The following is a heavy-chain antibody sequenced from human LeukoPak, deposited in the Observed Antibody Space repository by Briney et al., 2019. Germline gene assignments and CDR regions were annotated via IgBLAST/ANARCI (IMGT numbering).Heavy chain of an antibody. CDR2: IIPIFGTA. Sequence: SVKVSCKASGGTFSSYAISWVRQAPGQGLEWMGGIIPIFGTANYAQKFQGRVTITADESTSTAYMELSSLRSEDTAVYYCASDIVVVPAAIPSDNWFDPWGQGTLVTVSS. CDR3: ASDIVVVPAAIPSDNWFDP. V-gene: IGHV1-69*13. J-gene: IGHJ5*02. CDR1: GGTFSSYA. D-gene: IGHD2-2*02.